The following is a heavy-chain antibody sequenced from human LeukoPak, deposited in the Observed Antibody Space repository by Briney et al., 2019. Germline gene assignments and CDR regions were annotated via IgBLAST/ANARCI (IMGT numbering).Heavy chain of an antibody. CDR3: ARGRPGPAGAGTYDF. Sequence: ASVKVSCTASGYTFTTSDINWVRQATGQALEWMGWMNPNSGKTGSAQKFQGRLTMTKNTSTSTAYMEVTGLKFEDTAIYYCARGRPGPAGAGTYDFWGQGTLITVSS. J-gene: IGHJ4*02. CDR1: GYTFTTSD. D-gene: IGHD6-13*01. CDR2: MNPNSGKT. V-gene: IGHV1-8*01.